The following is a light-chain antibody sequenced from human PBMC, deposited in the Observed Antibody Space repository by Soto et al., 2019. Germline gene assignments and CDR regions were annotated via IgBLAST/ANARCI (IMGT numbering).Light chain of an antibody. CDR1: QSINKW. Sequence: DIQITHSPSTLSASIGDRVTITCQASQSINKWFAWHQQKPGKAPKLLIYDASSLQSGVPPRFSGSGSGTEFTLTIRSLQPDDIATYYCQQYSSYSAWTFGEGTKVDIK. CDR3: QQYSSYSAWT. CDR2: DAS. V-gene: IGKV1-5*01. J-gene: IGKJ1*01.